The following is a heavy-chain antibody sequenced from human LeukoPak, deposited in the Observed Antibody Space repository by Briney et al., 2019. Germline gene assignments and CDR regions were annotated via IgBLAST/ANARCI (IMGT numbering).Heavy chain of an antibody. CDR1: GFTFSSYA. V-gene: IGHV3-30-3*01. CDR2: ISYDGSNK. CDR3: ARVGGSGSYDELRAFDI. J-gene: IGHJ3*02. Sequence: GGSLRLSCAASGFTFSSYAMSWVRQAPGKGLEWVAVISYDGSNKYYADSVKGRFTISRDNSKNTLYLQMNSLRAEDTAVYYCARVGGSGSYDELRAFDIWGQGTMVTVSS. D-gene: IGHD3-10*01.